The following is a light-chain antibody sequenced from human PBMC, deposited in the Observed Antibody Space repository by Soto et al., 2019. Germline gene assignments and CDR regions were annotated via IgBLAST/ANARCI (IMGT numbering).Light chain of an antibody. CDR3: QQYNNWPIT. J-gene: IGKJ5*01. Sequence: ILLMQAPGTLSLSPWGIGTLSYMGSQTLRRTYIAWYQQKPGQAPRLLIYGASTRATGVPARFSGSGSGTEFTLTISSLQSEDFAVYYCQQYNNWPITFGQGTRLENK. V-gene: IGKV3-15*01. CDR2: GAS. CDR1: QTLRRT.